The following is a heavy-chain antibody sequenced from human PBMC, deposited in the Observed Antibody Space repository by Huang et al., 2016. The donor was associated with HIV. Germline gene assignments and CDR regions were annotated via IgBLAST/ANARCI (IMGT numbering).Heavy chain of an antibody. D-gene: IGHD4-17*01. V-gene: IGHV3-30*02. Sequence: VESGGSLGLSCAASTFTFSTYGMHWVRQAPGQGLEGVAFIRYDGGNKYYADSVRGRFTIYRDNSKNTLYLQMSSLSAEDTAVYYCAKDGPPYGDSLGYYYYYMDVWGKGTTVTVSS. CDR3: AKDGPPYGDSLGYYYYYMDV. J-gene: IGHJ6*03. CDR2: IRYDGGNK. CDR1: TFTFSTYG.